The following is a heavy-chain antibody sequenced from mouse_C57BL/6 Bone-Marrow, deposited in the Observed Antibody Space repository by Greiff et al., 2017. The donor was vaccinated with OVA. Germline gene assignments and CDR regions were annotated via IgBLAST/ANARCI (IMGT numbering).Heavy chain of an antibody. D-gene: IGHD6-2*01. J-gene: IGHJ2*01. Sequence: VKLQESGPELVKPGASVKISCKASGYAFSSSWMNWVKQRPGKGLEWIGRIYPGDGDTNYNGKFKGKATLTADKSSSTAYMQLSSLTSEDSAVYFCARRVSYYFDYWGQGTTLTVSS. V-gene: IGHV1-82*01. CDR1: GYAFSSSW. CDR3: ARRVSYYFDY. CDR2: IYPGDGDT.